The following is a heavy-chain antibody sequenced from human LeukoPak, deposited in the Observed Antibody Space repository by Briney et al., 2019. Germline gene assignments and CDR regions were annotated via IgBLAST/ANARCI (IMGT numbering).Heavy chain of an antibody. J-gene: IGHJ4*02. CDR3: ARGEDTAMVPYY. Sequence: SETLSLTCTVSGGSISSYYWSWIRQPPGKGLEWIGYIYYSGSTNYNPSLKSRVTISVDTSKNQFSLKLSSVTAADTAVYYCARGEDTAMVPYYWGQGTLDTVSS. CDR2: IYYSGST. V-gene: IGHV4-59*01. D-gene: IGHD5-18*01. CDR1: GGSISSYY.